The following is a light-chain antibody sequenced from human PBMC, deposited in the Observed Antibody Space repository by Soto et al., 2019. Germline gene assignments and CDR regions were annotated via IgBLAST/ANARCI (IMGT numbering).Light chain of an antibody. J-gene: IGLJ3*02. CDR2: EGS. Sequence: QSVLTQPASVSGSPGQSITISCTGTSSDVGSYNLVSWYQQHPGKAPKLMIYEGSKRPSGVSNRFSGSKSGNTASLTISGLQAEDEADYSCCSYAGRGVFGGGTKLTV. CDR1: SSDVGSYNL. V-gene: IGLV2-23*01. CDR3: CSYAGRGV.